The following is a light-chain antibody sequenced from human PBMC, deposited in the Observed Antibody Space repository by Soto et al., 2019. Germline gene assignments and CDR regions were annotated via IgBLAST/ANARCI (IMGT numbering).Light chain of an antibody. CDR1: GSSLGHYNS. J-gene: IGLJ1*01. CDR2: AVS. V-gene: IGLV2-11*01. Sequence: APTQPRSECWNRGQSATVPCTGTGSSLGHYNSVSGYPSRTGKVPTLIIFAVSERPAGVPHRFSVSKPPNTASLTISGLDTEDQADYYCCFYAVNHGYVFGCGTKVNV. CDR3: CFYAVNHGYV.